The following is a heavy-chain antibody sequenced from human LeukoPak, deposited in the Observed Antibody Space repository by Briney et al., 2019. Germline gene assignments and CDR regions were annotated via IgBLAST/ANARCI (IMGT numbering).Heavy chain of an antibody. CDR3: AKGYYGSGTYGWFDP. CDR1: GFTFSSYV. Sequence: GGSLRLSCAASGFTFSSYVMHWVRQAPGKGLEWVAIISYDGSNEYYADSVKGRFTISRDNSKNTLYLQMNSLRAADTAVYYCAKGYYGSGTYGWFDPWGQGTLVTVSS. J-gene: IGHJ5*02. V-gene: IGHV3-30*04. D-gene: IGHD3-10*01. CDR2: ISYDGSNE.